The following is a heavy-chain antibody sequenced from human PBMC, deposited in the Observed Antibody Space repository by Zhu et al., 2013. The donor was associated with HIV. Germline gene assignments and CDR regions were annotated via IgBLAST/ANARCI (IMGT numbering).Heavy chain of an antibody. Sequence: PGASMKVSCKASGXTFTGSFCTRVRQAPGQGLEWMGWVNPNSGGTNYAQKFQGRVTMTRDTSISTAYMELSRLRSDDTAVYYCARDDNSGYLNWGQGTLVTVSS. J-gene: IGHJ4*02. CDR3: ARDDNSGYLN. CDR2: VNPNSGGT. D-gene: IGHD3-22*01. V-gene: IGHV1-2*02. CDR1: GXTFTGS.